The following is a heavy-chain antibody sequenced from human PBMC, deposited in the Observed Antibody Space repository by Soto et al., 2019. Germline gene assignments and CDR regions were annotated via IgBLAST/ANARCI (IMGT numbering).Heavy chain of an antibody. V-gene: IGHV4-30-4*01. CDR3: ARAYSSSSVSSEYYFDY. CDR1: GGSISSGDYY. J-gene: IGHJ4*02. D-gene: IGHD6-6*01. Sequence: SETLSLTCTVSGGSISSGDYYWSWIRQPPGKGLEWIEYIYYSGSTNYNPSLKSRVTISVDKSKNQFSLKLSSVTAADTAAYYCARAYSSSSVSSEYYFDYWRPRTLRTVST. CDR2: IYYSGST.